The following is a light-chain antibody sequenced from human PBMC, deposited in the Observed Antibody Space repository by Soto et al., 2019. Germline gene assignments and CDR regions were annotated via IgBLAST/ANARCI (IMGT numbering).Light chain of an antibody. CDR3: QQRNNWPSTT. J-gene: IGKJ3*01. CDR2: GAS. Sequence: EIVLTQSPVTLSLSPGEGATLSCRASQSVSGDYLAWYQSKPGQAPRLLIHGASNRATGIPDRFSGSGSGTDFTLTISSLEPEDFAVYYCQQRNNWPSTTFGPGTKVDIK. V-gene: IGKV3D-20*02. CDR1: QSVSGDY.